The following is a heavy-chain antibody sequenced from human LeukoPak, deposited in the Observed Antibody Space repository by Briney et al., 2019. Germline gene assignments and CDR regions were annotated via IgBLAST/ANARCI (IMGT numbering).Heavy chain of an antibody. J-gene: IGHJ4*02. D-gene: IGHD3-3*01. V-gene: IGHV1-18*01. CDR2: ISAYNGNT. Sequence: ASVNVSCKASGYTFTSYGISWVRQAPGQGLEWMGWISAYNGNTDYAQKLQGRVTMTTDTSTSTAYMELRSLRSDDTAVYYCARDRGGLTYYDFWSGYYYFDYWGQGTLVTVSS. CDR3: ARDRGGLTYYDFWSGYYYFDY. CDR1: GYTFTSYG.